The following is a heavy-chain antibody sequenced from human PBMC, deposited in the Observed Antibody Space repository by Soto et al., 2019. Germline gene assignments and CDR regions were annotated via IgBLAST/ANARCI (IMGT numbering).Heavy chain of an antibody. CDR3: AMSVRFSGGSCYSGWYFDL. CDR2: IIPILGIA. V-gene: IGHV1-69*02. D-gene: IGHD2-15*01. J-gene: IGHJ2*01. Sequence: SVKVSCKASGGTFSSYPISWVRQAPGQGLEWMGRIIPILGIANYAQKFQARVTITADKSTSTAYTELSSLRSEDTAVYYCAMSVRFSGGSCYSGWYFDLWGRGTLVTVSS. CDR1: GGTFSSYP.